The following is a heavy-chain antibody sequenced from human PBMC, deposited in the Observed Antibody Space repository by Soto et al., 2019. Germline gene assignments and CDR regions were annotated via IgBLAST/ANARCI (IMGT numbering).Heavy chain of an antibody. CDR1: SGSIFSGNW. J-gene: IGHJ4*02. CDR3: ASHLVMSGTRGFDN. V-gene: IGHV4-4*02. D-gene: IGHD6-13*01. CDR2: TRNSGGA. Sequence: QVQLQESGPGLVKHSGTLSLTCAVSSGSIFSGNWWSWVRQPPGKGLEWIGETRNSGGANYNPSLQSRVTITVDRSKNHFFLELRSVTAADTAVYYCASHLVMSGTRGFDNWGLGALVTVSS.